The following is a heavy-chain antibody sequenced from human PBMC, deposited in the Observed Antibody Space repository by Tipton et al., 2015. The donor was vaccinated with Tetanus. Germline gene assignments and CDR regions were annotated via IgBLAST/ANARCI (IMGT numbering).Heavy chain of an antibody. CDR3: AKGTGHYGMDV. CDR2: ISWNSGTI. CDR1: GFTFDDYA. Sequence: QLVQSGGGLVQPGRSLRLSCAASGFTFDDYAMHWVRQAPGKGLEWVSGISWNSGTIGYADSVKGRFTISRDNAKNSLYLQMNSLRAEDTALYYCAKGTGHYGMDVWGQGTTVTVSS. J-gene: IGHJ6*02. V-gene: IGHV3-9*01. D-gene: IGHD2-8*02.